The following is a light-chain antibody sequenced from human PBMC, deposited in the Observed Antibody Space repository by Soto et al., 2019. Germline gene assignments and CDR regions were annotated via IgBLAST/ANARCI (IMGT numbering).Light chain of an antibody. CDR2: GAY. CDR1: QSVGNN. J-gene: IGKJ1*01. Sequence: ETVLTQSPGTLSLSPGERATLSCRASQSVGNNLAWYQQKPGQAPRLLIYGAYTRATGIPARFSGSGSGTDFTLTISSLQSEDFAVYYCQHYNYWPPKTFGQGTKVDIK. V-gene: IGKV3-15*01. CDR3: QHYNYWPPKT.